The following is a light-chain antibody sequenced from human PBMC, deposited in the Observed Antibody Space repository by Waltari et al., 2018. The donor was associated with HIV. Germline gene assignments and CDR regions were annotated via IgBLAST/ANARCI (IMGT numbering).Light chain of an antibody. CDR1: SSDVGSYNV. Sequence: QSALTQPASVSGSPGQSIHISCTGTSSDVGSYNVVSWYQQHPGKAPKLMIYEDNKRPSGVSNRYSGSKSGNTASLTISGLQAEDEADYYCCSYTGSTTWVFGGGTKLTVL. CDR2: EDN. V-gene: IGLV2-23*01. CDR3: CSYTGSTTWV. J-gene: IGLJ3*02.